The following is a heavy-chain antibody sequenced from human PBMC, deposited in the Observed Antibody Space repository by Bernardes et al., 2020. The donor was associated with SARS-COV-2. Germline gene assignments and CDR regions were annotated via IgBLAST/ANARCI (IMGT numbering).Heavy chain of an antibody. CDR2: IVHTGNS. Sequence: TCAFSGGSIRSAKGWSWVSRPPGKGLEWIGEIVHTGNSKYNPSLKSRVTISIDKSKNQFSLRLNSVTAEDTAIYYCAKDSTVGSSIYGVLSFDSWGQGTLVTVSS. CDR3: AKDSTVGSSIYGVLSFDS. V-gene: IGHV4-4*02. D-gene: IGHD3-3*01. J-gene: IGHJ4*02. CDR1: GGSIRSAKG.